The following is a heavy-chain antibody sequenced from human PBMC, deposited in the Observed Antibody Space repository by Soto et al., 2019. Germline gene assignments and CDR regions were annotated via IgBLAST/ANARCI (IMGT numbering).Heavy chain of an antibody. CDR2: IKSKTDGGTT. CDR3: TTMGAYCGGDCYSRDRSFDS. V-gene: IGHV3-15*01. D-gene: IGHD2-21*02. J-gene: IGHJ4*02. Sequence: GGSLRLSCATSGFTFSDAWMSWVRQAPGKGLEWVGHIKSKTDGGTTDYSAPVKGRFFISRDDSKNTLYLQMNSLKIDDTAVYFCTTMGAYCGGDCYSRDRSFDSWGQGTRVTV. CDR1: GFTFSDAW.